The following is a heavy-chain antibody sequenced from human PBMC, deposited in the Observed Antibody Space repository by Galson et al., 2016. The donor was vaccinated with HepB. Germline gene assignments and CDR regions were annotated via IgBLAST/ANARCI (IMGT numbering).Heavy chain of an antibody. J-gene: IGHJ3*02. V-gene: IGHV3-30*18. D-gene: IGHD2-2*02. CDR2: ISNDGSNQ. CDR3: AKDSGGYCSSTNCYKSSFVI. CDR1: GLTFSIYG. Sequence: SLRLSCAASGLTFSIYGMHWVRQAPDKGLEWVALISNDGSNQYYADSVKGRSSISRDNSNNTLYLQRNSMKPEDTVMYYCAKDSGGYCSSTNCYKSSFVIWGQGTMVTVSS.